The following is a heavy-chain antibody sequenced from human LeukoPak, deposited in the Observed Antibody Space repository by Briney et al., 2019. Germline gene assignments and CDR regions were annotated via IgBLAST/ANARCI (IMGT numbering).Heavy chain of an antibody. Sequence: AGGSLRLSCAASGFSFSGAWMSWVRQAPGKGLEWVSVIYSGGSTYYADSVKGRFTISRDNSKNTLYLQMNSLRAEDTAVYYCARGLLDSSGWHWFDPWGQGTLVTVSS. CDR3: ARGLLDSSGWHWFDP. CDR2: IYSGGST. V-gene: IGHV3-66*01. D-gene: IGHD6-19*01. CDR1: GFSFSGAW. J-gene: IGHJ5*02.